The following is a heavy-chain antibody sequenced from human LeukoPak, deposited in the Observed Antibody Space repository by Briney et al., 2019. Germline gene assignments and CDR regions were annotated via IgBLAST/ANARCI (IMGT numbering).Heavy chain of an antibody. D-gene: IGHD1-26*01. CDR1: GFAFSSYA. CDR2: ISSRGGTT. V-gene: IGHV3-23*01. Sequence: GGSLRLSCAASGFAFSSYAMSWVRQTPGKGLEWVSAISSRGGTTYYADSVQGRFTISRDNSKNTLHLQMNSLRGEDTAIYYRAKWGVSGSYYDYWGQGTLVTVSS. J-gene: IGHJ4*02. CDR3: AKWGVSGSYYDY.